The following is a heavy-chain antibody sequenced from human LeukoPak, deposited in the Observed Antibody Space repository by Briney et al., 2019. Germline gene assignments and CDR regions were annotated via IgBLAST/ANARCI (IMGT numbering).Heavy chain of an antibody. D-gene: IGHD3-22*01. CDR3: ATYSSLNRREFQY. V-gene: IGHV3-33*08. CDR2: IWYDGSNK. J-gene: IGHJ1*01. CDR1: GFTFSSYS. Sequence: GGSLRLSCAASGFTFSSYSMNWVRQAPGKGLEWVALIWYDGSNKYYADSVKGRFTISRDNSQSTAYLQMNSLRAEDTAVYYCATYSSLNRREFQYWGQGTLLTVSS.